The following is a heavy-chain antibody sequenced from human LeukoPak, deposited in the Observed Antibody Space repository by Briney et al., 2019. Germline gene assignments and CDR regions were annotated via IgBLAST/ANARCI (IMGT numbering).Heavy chain of an antibody. D-gene: IGHD1-7*01. CDR1: GGSISSYY. Sequence: PSETLSLTCTVSGGSISSYYWSWIRQPPGKGLEWIGSIYYSGSTYYNPSLKSRVTISVDTSKNQFSLKLSSVTAADTAVYYCARHRPLSHLTTKVSITGTTGWFDPWGQGTLVTVSS. CDR2: IYYSGST. V-gene: IGHV4-39*01. CDR3: ARHRPLSHLTTKVSITGTTGWFDP. J-gene: IGHJ5*02.